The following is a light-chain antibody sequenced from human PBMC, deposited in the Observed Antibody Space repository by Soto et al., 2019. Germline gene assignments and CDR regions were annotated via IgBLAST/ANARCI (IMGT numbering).Light chain of an antibody. CDR1: QSVSNK. Sequence: EIVMTQYPATLSVSPGERVTLSCRASQSVSNKLAWYQQKPGQAPRLLIYDASGRAGSVPARLSGSGSGTEFTLTISSLQSEDFAVYFCQQYDDWPPTSGQGTKVEIK. CDR3: QQYDDWPPT. V-gene: IGKV3-15*01. CDR2: DAS. J-gene: IGKJ1*01.